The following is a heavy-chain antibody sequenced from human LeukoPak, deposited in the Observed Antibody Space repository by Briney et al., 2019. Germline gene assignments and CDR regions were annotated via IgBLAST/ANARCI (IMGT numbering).Heavy chain of an antibody. CDR2: IGTAGDT. CDR1: GFTFSSYA. Sequence: GGSLRLSCAASGFTFSSYAMHWVRQATGKGLEWVSAIGTAGDTYYPGSVKGRFTISRENAKNSLYLQMNSLRAGNTAVYYCARVTRSGGSCYDYWGQGTLVTVSS. V-gene: IGHV3-13*01. CDR3: ARVTRSGGSCYDY. J-gene: IGHJ4*02. D-gene: IGHD2-15*01.